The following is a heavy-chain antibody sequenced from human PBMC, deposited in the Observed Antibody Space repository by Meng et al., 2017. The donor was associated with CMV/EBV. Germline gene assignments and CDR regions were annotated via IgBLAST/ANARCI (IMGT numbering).Heavy chain of an antibody. V-gene: IGHV6-1*01. D-gene: IGHD2-2*03. J-gene: IGHJ3*02. CDR1: GDSVSSNSAA. Sequence: SQTPSLTGAISGDSVSSNSAAWNWIRQSPSRGLEWLGRTYYRSKWYNDYAVSVKSRITINPDTSKNQFSLQLNSVTPEDTAVYYCARDGLAIVVVPAAIRGSGWANGAFDIWGQGTMVTVSS. CDR3: ARDGLAIVVVPAAIRGSGWANGAFDI. CDR2: TYYRSKWYN.